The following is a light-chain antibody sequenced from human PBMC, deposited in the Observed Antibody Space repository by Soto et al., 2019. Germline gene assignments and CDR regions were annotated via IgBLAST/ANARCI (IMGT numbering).Light chain of an antibody. CDR1: QSVSTNY. V-gene: IGKV3-20*01. CDR2: GAS. CDR3: QQYGRSPWT. Sequence: EIVLTQSTGTLSLSPGERATLSCRASQSVSTNYLAWYQQKPGQAPRLLIYGASGRATGIADRFSGSGSGTDFTLTISGLEPEDFAVYYCQQYGRSPWTFGQGTKVEIK. J-gene: IGKJ1*01.